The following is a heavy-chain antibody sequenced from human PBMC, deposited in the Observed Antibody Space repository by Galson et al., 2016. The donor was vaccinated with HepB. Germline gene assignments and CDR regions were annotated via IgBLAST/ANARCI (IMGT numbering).Heavy chain of an antibody. D-gene: IGHD2/OR15-2a*01. Sequence: SLRLSCAASGFTFSNRGMHWVRQAPGKGLEWVAADSMDGRRKFYADSVKGRFTISRDNSNNMLFLQMNSLRADDTAVYYCAKRHEYCPPVGCSVDYWGQGTLVSVSP. CDR2: DSMDGRRK. CDR3: AKRHEYCPPVGCSVDY. V-gene: IGHV3-30*18. J-gene: IGHJ4*02. CDR1: GFTFSNRG.